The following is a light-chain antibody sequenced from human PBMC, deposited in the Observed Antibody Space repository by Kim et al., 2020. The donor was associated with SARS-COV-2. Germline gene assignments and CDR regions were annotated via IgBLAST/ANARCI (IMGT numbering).Light chain of an antibody. Sequence: SSELTQDPAVSVALGQTVRITCQGDSLRSYYATWYRQKPRQAPVLVIYGRNNRPSGIPDRFSGSTSGNTASLTISGAQAEDEADFYCQSRDSGGKVVFGGGTQVTVL. CDR1: SLRSYY. CDR3: QSRDSGGKVV. V-gene: IGLV3-19*01. J-gene: IGLJ2*01. CDR2: GRN.